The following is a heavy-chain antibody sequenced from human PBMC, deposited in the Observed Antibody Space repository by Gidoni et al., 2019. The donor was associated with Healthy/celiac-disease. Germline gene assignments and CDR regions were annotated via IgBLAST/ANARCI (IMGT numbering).Heavy chain of an antibody. CDR2: VSGSGGST. CDR1: GHTFSSYA. CDR3: VCGFEVNRFDY. Sequence: EVQLLESGGGLVQPGGSLSTSCAASGHTFSSYAMGWVRQAPGKGLEWVTAVSGSGGSTYYADSVKCRFTISRDNSKNTLYLQMNSLRAEDTAVYYCVCGFEVNRFDYWGQGTLVTVSS. J-gene: IGHJ4*02. D-gene: IGHD3-16*01. V-gene: IGHV3-23*01.